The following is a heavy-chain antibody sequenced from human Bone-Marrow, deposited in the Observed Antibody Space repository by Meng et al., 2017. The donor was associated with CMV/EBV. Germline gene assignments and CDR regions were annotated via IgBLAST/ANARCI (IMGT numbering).Heavy chain of an antibody. Sequence: SVKVSCKASGYTFTGYYMHWVRQAPGQGLEWMGGIIPILGIANYAQKFQGRVTITADKSTSTAYMELSSLRSEDTAVYYCARGRDIVVVPAAKPGLYGMDVWGQGTTVTVSS. CDR2: IIPILGIA. J-gene: IGHJ6*01. CDR1: GYTFTGYY. CDR3: ARGRDIVVVPAAKPGLYGMDV. D-gene: IGHD2-2*02. V-gene: IGHV1-69*10.